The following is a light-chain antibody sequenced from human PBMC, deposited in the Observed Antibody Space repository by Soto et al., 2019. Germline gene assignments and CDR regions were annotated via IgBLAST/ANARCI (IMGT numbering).Light chain of an antibody. J-gene: IGKJ5*01. V-gene: IGKV1-12*01. CDR1: QSVDNW. CDR3: QQANTFPFT. CDR2: STS. Sequence: DIQLTQSPSSVSASVGDSVTITCRASQSVDNWLAWYQQKPGKAPKLLIYSTSSLQSGVPSRFSGSGSGTDFTLTISGLQPEDFAIYYCQQANTFPFTFGQGTRLDMK.